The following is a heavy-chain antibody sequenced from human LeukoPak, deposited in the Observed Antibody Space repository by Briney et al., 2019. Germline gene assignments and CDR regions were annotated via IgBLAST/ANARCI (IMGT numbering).Heavy chain of an antibody. CDR1: RFTFSSYS. J-gene: IGHJ4*02. CDR3: ARDDRDGYTFDY. V-gene: IGHV3-21*01. D-gene: IGHD5-24*01. Sequence: GGSLRLSCAASRFTFSSYSMNWVRQAPGKGLEWVSSISSSSSYIYYADSVKGRFTISRDNAKNSLYLQMNSLRAEDTAVYYCARDDRDGYTFDYWGQGTLVTVSS. CDR2: ISSSSSYI.